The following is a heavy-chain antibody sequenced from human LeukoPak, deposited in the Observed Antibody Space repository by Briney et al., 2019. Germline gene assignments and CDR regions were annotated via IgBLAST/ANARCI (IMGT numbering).Heavy chain of an antibody. Sequence: ASVRVSCKASGYTFTSYDINWVRQATGQGLEWMGWMNPNSGNTGYAQKFQGRVTITRNTSISTAYMELSSLRSEDTAVYYCARGRRKWSVSPPLIDYWGQGTLVTVSS. CDR1: GYTFTSYD. J-gene: IGHJ4*02. V-gene: IGHV1-8*03. CDR3: ARGRRKWSVSPPLIDY. D-gene: IGHD1-14*01. CDR2: MNPNSGNT.